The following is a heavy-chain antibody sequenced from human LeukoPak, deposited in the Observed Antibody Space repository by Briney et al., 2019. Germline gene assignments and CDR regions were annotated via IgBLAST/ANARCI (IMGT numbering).Heavy chain of an antibody. Sequence: GRSLRLSCAASGFTFSSYPMHWVRQAPGKGLEWVAVISYDGSNKYYADSVKGRFTISRDNSKNTLYLQMNSLRAEDTAVYYCARDEGGVRGDNYYFDYWGQGTLVTVSS. CDR3: ARDEGGVRGDNYYFDY. D-gene: IGHD3-10*01. CDR2: ISYDGSNK. V-gene: IGHV3-30-3*01. CDR1: GFTFSSYP. J-gene: IGHJ4*02.